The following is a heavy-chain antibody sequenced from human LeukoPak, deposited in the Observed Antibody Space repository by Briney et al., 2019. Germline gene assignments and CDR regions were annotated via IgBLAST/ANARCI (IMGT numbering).Heavy chain of an antibody. CDR1: GGSISSSSYY. V-gene: IGHV4-39*01. CDR2: IYYSGST. CDR3: ARLMWWPARGAAEPTYYFDY. D-gene: IGHD2-21*01. Sequence: ASETLSLTCTVSGGSISSSSYYWGWIRQLPGKGLEWIGSIYYSGSTYYNPSLKSRVTISVDTSKNQFSLKLSSVTAADTAVYYCARLMWWPARGAAEPTYYFDYWGQGTLVTVSS. J-gene: IGHJ4*02.